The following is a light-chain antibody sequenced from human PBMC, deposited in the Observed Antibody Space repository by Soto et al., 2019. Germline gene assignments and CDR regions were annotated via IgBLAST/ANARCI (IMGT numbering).Light chain of an antibody. CDR2: GAS. J-gene: IGKJ2*01. CDR1: QTVTTNY. CDR3: QQYGSSVFT. V-gene: IGKV3-20*01. Sequence: ETVLTHSPGTLSLSPGETATLFCRASQTVTTNYLDWYQQKPDQAPRLLIYGASSRATGIPDRFSGSGSGTYFTLTISRLEPEDFGVYYCQQYGSSVFTFGQGTQLESK.